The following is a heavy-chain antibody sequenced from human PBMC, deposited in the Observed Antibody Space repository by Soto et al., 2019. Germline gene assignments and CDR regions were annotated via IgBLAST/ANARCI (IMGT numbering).Heavy chain of an antibody. V-gene: IGHV1-18*01. CDR2: TSAYMVT. Sequence: QVQLVQSGGEVKKPGASVKVSCRASGYTFTSYGISWVRQAPGRGLEWLGWTSAYMVTNYAQKFQGRVTMTTDTSTSTAYMELRSLRFDGTAVYYCARDSSGRAIFDSWGQGTLVTVSS. J-gene: IGHJ4*02. D-gene: IGHD6-19*01. CDR3: ARDSSGRAIFDS. CDR1: GYTFTSYG.